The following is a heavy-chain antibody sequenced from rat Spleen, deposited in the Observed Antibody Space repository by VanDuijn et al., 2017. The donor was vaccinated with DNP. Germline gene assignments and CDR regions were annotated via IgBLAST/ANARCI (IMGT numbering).Heavy chain of an antibody. Sequence: EVQLVESGGGLVQPGRSLKLSCAASGFTFSNSGMHWIRQAPTKGLEWVTSISPSGGGTYYRDSVKGRFTISRDNAKNTLSLQMNSLRSEDTATYYCARIGDLHDGGDGDALDAWGQGTSVTVSS. V-gene: IGHV5-19*01. D-gene: IGHD1-12*02. CDR3: ARIGDLHDGGDGDALDA. CDR1: GFTFSNSG. CDR2: ISPSGGGT. J-gene: IGHJ4*01.